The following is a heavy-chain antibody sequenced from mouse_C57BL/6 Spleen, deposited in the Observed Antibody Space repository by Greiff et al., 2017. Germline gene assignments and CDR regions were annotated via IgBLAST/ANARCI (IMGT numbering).Heavy chain of an antibody. D-gene: IGHD2-2*01. Sequence: QVQLQQPGAELVRPGSSVKLSCKASGYTFTSYWMHWVKQRPIQGLEWIGNIDPSDSETHYNQKFKDKATLTVDKSSSPAYMPLSSLTSEDSAVYDCARLGYGYDDAGYAMDYWGQGTSVTVSS. CDR2: IDPSDSET. J-gene: IGHJ4*01. V-gene: IGHV1-52*01. CDR1: GYTFTSYW. CDR3: ARLGYGYDDAGYAMDY.